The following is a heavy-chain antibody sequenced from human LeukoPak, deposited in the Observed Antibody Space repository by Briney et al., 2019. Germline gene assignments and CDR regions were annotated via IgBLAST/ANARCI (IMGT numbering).Heavy chain of an antibody. CDR2: INSDGGKT. D-gene: IGHD1-26*01. CDR1: GFAFHAFD. V-gene: IGHV3-43*02. J-gene: IGHJ6*02. Sequence: GGSLRLSCAASGFAFHAFDMYWVHQAPGKGLEWVSRINSDGGKTYYADSVRGRFTISRDNSKNSLYLQMNSLRTDDAALYYCATWAFYHGLDVWGQGTTVTVSS. CDR3: ATWAFYHGLDV.